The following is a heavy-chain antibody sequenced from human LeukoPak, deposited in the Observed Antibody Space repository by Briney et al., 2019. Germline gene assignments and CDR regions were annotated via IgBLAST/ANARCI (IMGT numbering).Heavy chain of an antibody. Sequence: SGTLSLTCTVSGGSISSYYWSWIRQPAGKGLEWIGRIYTSGSTNYNPSLKSRVTMSVDTSKNQFSLKLSSVTAADTAVYYCARGILEYSSSVDYYYYMDVWGKGTTVTVSS. D-gene: IGHD6-6*01. CDR1: GGSISSYY. CDR2: IYTSGST. J-gene: IGHJ6*03. CDR3: ARGILEYSSSVDYYYYMDV. V-gene: IGHV4-4*07.